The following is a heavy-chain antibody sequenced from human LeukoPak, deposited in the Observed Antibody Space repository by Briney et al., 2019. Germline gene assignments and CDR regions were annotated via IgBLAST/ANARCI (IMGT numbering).Heavy chain of an antibody. V-gene: IGHV1-2*02. CDR3: ARENGGEDY. CDR2: LNPNSGVT. J-gene: IGHJ4*02. Sequence: ASVKVSCKASGYTFNRYYMHWVRQAPGHGLEWMGWLNPNSGVTKYAQKFQGRVTMTRDTSISTAYMELSSLRSDDTAVYYCARENGGEDYWGQGTLVTVSS. D-gene: IGHD2-21*01. CDR1: GYTFNRYY.